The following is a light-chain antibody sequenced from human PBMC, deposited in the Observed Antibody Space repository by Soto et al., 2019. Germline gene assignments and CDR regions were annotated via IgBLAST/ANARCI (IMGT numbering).Light chain of an antibody. CDR2: AAS. CDR3: HQYNNWPWT. CDR1: QRVSSH. J-gene: IGKJ1*01. V-gene: IGKV3-15*01. Sequence: ETVMTQSPVTLSVSPGDTATLSCRASQRVSSHLAWYQQKPGQAPRLLIYAASTRATGIPVRFSGSGSETEFTLTIRSLQSEDFALYYCHQYNNWPWTSGQGTKVDIK.